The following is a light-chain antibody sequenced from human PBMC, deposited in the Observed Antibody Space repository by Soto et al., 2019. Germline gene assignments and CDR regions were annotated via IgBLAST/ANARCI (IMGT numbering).Light chain of an antibody. CDR3: HQYGSSPWT. CDR1: QSVTSSS. V-gene: IGKV3-20*01. CDR2: SVS. Sequence: EIVLTQSPGTLSSSPGERATLSCRASQSVTSSSLGWYQQKPGQAPRLLMHSVSSRATGIPDRFSGSGSGTHFTINISRLEPEDFAVYYCHQYGSSPWTFGQGTKMEIK. J-gene: IGKJ1*01.